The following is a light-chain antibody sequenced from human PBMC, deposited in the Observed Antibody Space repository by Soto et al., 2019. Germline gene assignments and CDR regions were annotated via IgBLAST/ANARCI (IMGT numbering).Light chain of an antibody. CDR2: GAS. Sequence: EIVLTQSPATLSLSPGERATLSCRASQSVSSYLAWYQQKPGQAPRLLIYGASNRATGIPARFSGSGSGTDFTLTISSLEPEDFAVYYCQQRSIFGQGTRLEIK. V-gene: IGKV3-11*01. CDR1: QSVSSY. CDR3: QQRSI. J-gene: IGKJ5*01.